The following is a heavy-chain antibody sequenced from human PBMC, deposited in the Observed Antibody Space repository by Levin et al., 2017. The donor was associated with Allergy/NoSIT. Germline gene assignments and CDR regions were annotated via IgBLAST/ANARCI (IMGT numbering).Heavy chain of an antibody. J-gene: IGHJ6*02. V-gene: IGHV3-30-3*01. CDR1: GFTFSSYA. CDR2: ISYDGSNK. CDR3: ARSSTGPLDV. D-gene: IGHD3-10*01. Sequence: TGGSLRLSCAASGFTFSSYAMHWVRQAPGKGLEWVAVISYDGSNKYYADSVKGRFTISRDNSKNTLYLQMNSLRAEDTAVYYCARSSTGPLDVWGQGTTVTVSS.